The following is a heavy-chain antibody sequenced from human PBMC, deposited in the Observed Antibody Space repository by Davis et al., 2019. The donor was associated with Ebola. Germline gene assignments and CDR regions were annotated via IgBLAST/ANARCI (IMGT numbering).Heavy chain of an antibody. CDR1: GGSFSNYA. CDR2: IVPMYATV. D-gene: IGHD3-22*01. CDR3: ARDRYSDGSGYFFEQSH. Sequence: SVKVSCKAFGGSFSNYAMTWVRQAPGQGLEWVGTIVPMYATVKYAQKFQGRVTITADESTSTAYMELSSLRSEDTAVYYCARDRYSDGSGYFFEQSHWGQGTLVTVSS. V-gene: IGHV1-69*13. J-gene: IGHJ4*02.